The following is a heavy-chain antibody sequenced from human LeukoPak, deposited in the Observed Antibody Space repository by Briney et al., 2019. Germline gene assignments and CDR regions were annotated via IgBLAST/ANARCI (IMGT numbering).Heavy chain of an antibody. V-gene: IGHV4-34*01. D-gene: IGHD5-12*01. CDR2: INHSGST. CDR1: GGSFSGYY. J-gene: IGHJ4*02. CDR3: ARGRGGSLLNIVATIIFDY. Sequence: SETLSLTCAVYGGSFSGYYWSWIRQPPGKGLEWIGEINHSGSTNYNPSLKSQVTISVDTSKNQFSLKLSSVTAADTAVYYCARGRGGSLLNIVATIIFDYWGQGTLVTVSS.